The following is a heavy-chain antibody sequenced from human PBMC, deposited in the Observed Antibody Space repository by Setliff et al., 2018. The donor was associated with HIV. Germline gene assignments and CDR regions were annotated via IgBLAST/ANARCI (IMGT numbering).Heavy chain of an antibody. D-gene: IGHD6-19*01. CDR3: ARELEYSSGWFLVDY. CDR2: IYYSGST. J-gene: IGHJ4*02. V-gene: IGHV4-59*12. CDR1: GGSISSYY. Sequence: SETLSLTCTVSGGSISSYYWSWIRQPPGRGLEWIGYIYYSGSTNYSPSLESRVTMSIDTSKSQFSLRLTSVTAADTAVYYCARELEYSSGWFLVDYWGQGALVTVSS.